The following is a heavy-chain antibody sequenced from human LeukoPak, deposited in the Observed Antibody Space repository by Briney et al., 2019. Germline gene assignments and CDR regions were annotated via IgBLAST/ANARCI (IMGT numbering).Heavy chain of an antibody. Sequence: GGSLRLSCAASGFTFSSYAMHWVRQAPGKGLEYVSAISSNGGSTYYANSVKGRFTISRDNSNNTVYLQMGSLRGEDMAVYYCARASYGYGNNWFDPWGQGTLVTVSS. CDR2: ISSNGGST. CDR1: GFTFSSYA. V-gene: IGHV3-64*01. CDR3: ARASYGYGNNWFDP. D-gene: IGHD5-18*01. J-gene: IGHJ5*02.